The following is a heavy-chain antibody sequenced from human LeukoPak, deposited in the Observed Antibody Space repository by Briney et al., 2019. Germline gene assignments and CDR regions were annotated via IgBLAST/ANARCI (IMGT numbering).Heavy chain of an antibody. CDR3: ARETRAGYYDSSGPFDY. V-gene: IGHV3-30*03. D-gene: IGHD3-22*01. CDR2: ISYDGSNK. J-gene: IGHJ4*02. Sequence: GGSLRLSCAASGFTFSSYGMHWVRQAPGKGLEWVAVISYDGSNKYYADSVKGRCTISRDNSKNTLYLQMGSLRAEDMAVYYCARETRAGYYDSSGPFDYWGQGTLVTVSS. CDR1: GFTFSSYG.